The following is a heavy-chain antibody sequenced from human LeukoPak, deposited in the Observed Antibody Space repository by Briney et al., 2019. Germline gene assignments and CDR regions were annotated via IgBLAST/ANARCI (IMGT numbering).Heavy chain of an antibody. D-gene: IGHD4-23*01. J-gene: IGHJ6*04. Sequence: GGSLRLSCAASGFTFSSNGMSWVRQAPGKGLEWVSAISGRGGSTNYADSVKGRFTISRDNSKNTLYLQMNSLRAEDTAVYYCARGTVYGGPMDVWGKGTTVTVSS. CDR2: ISGRGGST. CDR3: ARGTVYGGPMDV. CDR1: GFTFSSNG. V-gene: IGHV3-23*01.